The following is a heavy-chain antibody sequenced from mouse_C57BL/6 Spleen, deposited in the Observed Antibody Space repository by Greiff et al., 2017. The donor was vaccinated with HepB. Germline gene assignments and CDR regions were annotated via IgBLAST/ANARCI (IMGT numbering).Heavy chain of an antibody. D-gene: IGHD2-3*01. Sequence: QVQLQQPGAELVKPGASVKLSCKASGYTFTSYWMHWVKQRPGQGLEWIGMIHPNSGSTNYNEKFKSKATLTVDKSSSTAYMQLSSLTSEDSAVYYCAREDGYPFYAMDYWGQGTSVTVSS. CDR3: AREDGYPFYAMDY. V-gene: IGHV1-64*01. CDR2: IHPNSGST. J-gene: IGHJ4*01. CDR1: GYTFTSYW.